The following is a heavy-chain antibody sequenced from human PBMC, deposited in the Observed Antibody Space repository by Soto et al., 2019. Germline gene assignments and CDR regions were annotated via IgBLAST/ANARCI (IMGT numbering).Heavy chain of an antibody. CDR3: ARGGYSSSWYPYYYYGMDV. D-gene: IGHD6-13*01. CDR1: GFTFSSYW. J-gene: IGHJ6*02. V-gene: IGHV3-7*03. CDR2: IKQDGSEK. Sequence: PGGSLRLSCAASGFTFSSYWMSWVRQAPGKGLEWVANIKQDGSEKYYVDSVKGRFTISRDNAKNSLYPQMNSLRAEDTAVYYCARGGYSSSWYPYYYYGMDVWGQGTTVTVSS.